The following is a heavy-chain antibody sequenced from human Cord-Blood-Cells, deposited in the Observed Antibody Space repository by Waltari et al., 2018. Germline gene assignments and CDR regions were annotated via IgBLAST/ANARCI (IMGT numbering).Heavy chain of an antibody. CDR1: GFTVSSNY. CDR3: ARDRRAAGTAFDI. Sequence: EVQQVESGGGLVQPGGSLRLSCAASGFTVSSNYMSWFGQAPGKGLEWVSFIYSVGSTYYADSVKGRFTISRHNSKNTLYLQMNSLRAEDTAVYYCARDRRAAGTAFDIWGQGTMVTVSS. J-gene: IGHJ3*02. D-gene: IGHD6-13*01. V-gene: IGHV3-53*04. CDR2: IYSVGST.